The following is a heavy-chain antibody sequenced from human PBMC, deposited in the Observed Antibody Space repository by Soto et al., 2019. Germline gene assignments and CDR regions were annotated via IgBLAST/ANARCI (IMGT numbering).Heavy chain of an antibody. CDR2: ISGYDGNT. J-gene: IGHJ5*02. CDR1: GYTFTSYG. V-gene: IGHV1-18*01. CDR3: ARHNSHWPNWFDP. Sequence: QVQLVQSGAEVKKPGASVKVACKAYGYTFTSYGISWVRQAPGLGLEWVGWISGYDGNTDYAHKFRGRVTMTTDTSTNTAYMDLRSLRSDDTAVYYCARHNSHWPNWFDPWGQGTPVTVSS. D-gene: IGHD1-1*01.